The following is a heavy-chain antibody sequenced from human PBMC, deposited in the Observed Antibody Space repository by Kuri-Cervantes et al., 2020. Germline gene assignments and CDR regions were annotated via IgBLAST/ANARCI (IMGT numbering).Heavy chain of an antibody. V-gene: IGHV1-2*04. Sequence: ASVKVSCKASGYTFTGYYMHWVRQAPGQGLEWMGWINPNSGGTNYAQKFQGWVTMTRDTSISTAYMELSRLRSDDTAVYYCARAPHRPSRRPIAVAGNWYFDLWGRGTLVTVSS. CDR3: ARAPHRPSRRPIAVAGNWYFDL. CDR1: GYTFTGYY. J-gene: IGHJ2*01. D-gene: IGHD6-19*01. CDR2: INPNSGGT.